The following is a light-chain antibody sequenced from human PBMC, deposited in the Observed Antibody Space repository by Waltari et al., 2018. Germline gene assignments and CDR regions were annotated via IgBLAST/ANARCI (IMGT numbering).Light chain of an antibody. CDR1: QSLRRY. V-gene: IGKV3-11*01. CDR2: DVS. CDR3: QQRSNWPGT. J-gene: IGKJ1*01. Sequence: EIVLTQSPATLSLSPGERATLSCRASQSLRRYLAWYQRKLGQAPRLLIYDVSNRATGIPARFSGSGSGTDFTLTISSLEPEDFAVYYCQQRSNWPGTFGQGTRVEIK.